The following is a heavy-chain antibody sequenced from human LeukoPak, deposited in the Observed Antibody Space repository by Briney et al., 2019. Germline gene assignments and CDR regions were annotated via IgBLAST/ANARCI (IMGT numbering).Heavy chain of an antibody. J-gene: IGHJ4*02. CDR3: AKVPFRYGSGNAHPFGY. CDR2: ISYDGSNK. D-gene: IGHD3-10*01. V-gene: IGHV3-30*18. CDR1: GFTFSSYG. Sequence: LGGSLSLSCAASGFTFSSYGMHWVRQAPGKGLEWVAVISYDGSNKYYADSVKGRFTISRDNSKNTLYLQMNSLRAEDTAVYYCAKVPFRYGSGNAHPFGYWGQGTLVTVSS.